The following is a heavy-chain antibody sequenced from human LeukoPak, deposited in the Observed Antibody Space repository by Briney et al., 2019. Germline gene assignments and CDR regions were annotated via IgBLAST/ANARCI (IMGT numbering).Heavy chain of an antibody. Sequence: ASVKVSCEASGYTFTSYGINWVRQAPGQGLEWMGWINAYNGNTNYAQKLQGRVTMTTDTSTSTAYMELRSLRSDDTAVYYCARDSDGSMVRGVIPDGWFDPWGQGTLVTVSS. D-gene: IGHD3-10*01. CDR1: GYTFTSYG. J-gene: IGHJ5*02. V-gene: IGHV1-18*01. CDR3: ARDSDGSMVRGVIPDGWFDP. CDR2: INAYNGNT.